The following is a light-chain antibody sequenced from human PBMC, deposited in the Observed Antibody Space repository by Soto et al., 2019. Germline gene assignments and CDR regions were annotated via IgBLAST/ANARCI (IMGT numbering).Light chain of an antibody. V-gene: IGKV1-9*01. CDR1: QGISTY. CDR2: AAS. Sequence: DVQLTQSPSFLSASVGDRVTITCRASQGISTYLAWYQQKPEKAPKLLIYAASTLQSGVPSRFSGSGFGTEFTLTISSLQPEDFATYYCQHLNSYPLTFGGGTKVEIK. J-gene: IGKJ4*01. CDR3: QHLNSYPLT.